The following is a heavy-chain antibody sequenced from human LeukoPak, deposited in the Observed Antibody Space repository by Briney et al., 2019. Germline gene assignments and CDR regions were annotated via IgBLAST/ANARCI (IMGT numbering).Heavy chain of an antibody. D-gene: IGHD6-19*01. CDR1: GFTFSSYA. CDR2: VSGSGGST. Sequence: GGSLRLSCAASGFTFSSYAMSWVRQAPGKGLECVSAVSGSGGSTYYADSVKGRFTISRDNSKNTLYLQMNSLRAEDTAVYHCAKDITGHNRGWYDYWGQGNLVTVSS. CDR3: AKDITGHNRGWYDY. V-gene: IGHV3-23*01. J-gene: IGHJ4*02.